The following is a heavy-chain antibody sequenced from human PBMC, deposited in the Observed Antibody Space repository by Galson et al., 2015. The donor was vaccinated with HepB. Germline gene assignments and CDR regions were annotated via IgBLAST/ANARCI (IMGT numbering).Heavy chain of an antibody. D-gene: IGHD1-14*01. V-gene: IGHV1-3*01. Sequence: SVKVSCKASGYTFTTFRLPWVRQAPGQSPEWMGYIGAATGNTKYSQKFQDRVTITSDTSANTAFMELSNLNSEDTAVYYCARNASTGGFDFWGQGALVTVSS. CDR3: ARNASTGGFDF. J-gene: IGHJ4*02. CDR1: GYTFTTFR. CDR2: IGAATGNT.